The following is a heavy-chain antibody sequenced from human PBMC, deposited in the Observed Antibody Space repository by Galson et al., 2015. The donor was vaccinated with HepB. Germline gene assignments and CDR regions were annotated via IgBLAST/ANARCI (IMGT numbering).Heavy chain of an antibody. CDR3: ARGTGSGYYNYYYYYYMDV. CDR1: GYTFTSYD. CDR2: MNPNSGNT. V-gene: IGHV1-8*01. Sequence: SVKVPCKASGYTFTSYDINWVRQATGQGLEWMGWMNPNSGNTGYAQKFQGRVTMTRNTSISTAYMELSSLRSEDTAVYYCARGTGSGYYNYYYYYYMDVWGKGTTVTVSS. J-gene: IGHJ6*03. D-gene: IGHD3-3*01.